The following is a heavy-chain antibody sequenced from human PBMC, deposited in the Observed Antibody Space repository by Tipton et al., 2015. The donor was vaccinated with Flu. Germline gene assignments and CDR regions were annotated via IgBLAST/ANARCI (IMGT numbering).Heavy chain of an antibody. CDR3: ASDPYNASGSLYDGGDYFDF. CDR2: MHASGVT. J-gene: IGHJ4*02. CDR1: GGSISSYY. Sequence: TLSLTCTVSGGSISSYYWSWIRQPAGKGLEWIGRMHASGVTNYNPSLKSRVSMSVDTSMDQFSLKLTSVTAADTALYYCASDPYNASGSLYDGGDYFDFWGRGTLVSVSS. D-gene: IGHD3-10*01. V-gene: IGHV4-4*07.